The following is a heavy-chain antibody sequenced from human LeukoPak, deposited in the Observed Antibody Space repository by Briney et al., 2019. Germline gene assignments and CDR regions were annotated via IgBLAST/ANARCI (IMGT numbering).Heavy chain of an antibody. V-gene: IGHV3-43D*03. J-gene: IGHJ4*02. CDR2: ISWDGGNT. D-gene: IGHD6-13*01. Sequence: PGGSLRLSCAASGFTFDDYAMHWVRRAPGKGLEWVSVISWDGGNTYYADSVKGRFTISRDNSKNSLYLQMNSLRAEDTALYYCAKAIAASGTLSYFDYWGQGTLVTVSS. CDR3: AKAIAASGTLSYFDY. CDR1: GFTFDDYA.